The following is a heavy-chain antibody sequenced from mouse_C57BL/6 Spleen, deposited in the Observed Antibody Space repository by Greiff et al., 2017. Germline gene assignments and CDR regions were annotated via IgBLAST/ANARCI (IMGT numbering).Heavy chain of an antibody. Sequence: EVKLEESGGGLVKPGGSLKLSCAASGFTFSSYAMSWVRQTPEKRLEWVATISDGGSYTYYPDNVKGRFTISRDNAKNNLYLQMSHLKSEDTAMYYCAREEDGYFFDYWGQGTTLTVSS. V-gene: IGHV5-4*01. CDR1: GFTFSSYA. D-gene: IGHD2-3*01. CDR3: AREEDGYFFDY. CDR2: ISDGGSYT. J-gene: IGHJ2*01.